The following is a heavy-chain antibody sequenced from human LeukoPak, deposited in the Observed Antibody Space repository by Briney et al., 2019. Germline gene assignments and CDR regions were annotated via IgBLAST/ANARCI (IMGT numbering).Heavy chain of an antibody. V-gene: IGHV3-73*01. CDR2: IRSKANSYAT. CDR1: RFTFSGSA. CDR3: CTPAFDY. D-gene: IGHD2-8*01. Sequence: GGSLRLSCAASRFTFSGSAMHWVRQASGKGLEWVGRIRSKANSYATAYAASVKGRFTISRDDSKNTAYLQMNSLKTEDTAVYYCCTPAFDYWGQGTLVTVSS. J-gene: IGHJ4*02.